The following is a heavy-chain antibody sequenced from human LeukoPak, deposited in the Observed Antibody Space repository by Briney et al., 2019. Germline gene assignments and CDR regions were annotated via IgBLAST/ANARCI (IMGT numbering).Heavy chain of an antibody. J-gene: IGHJ4*02. V-gene: IGHV3-9*01. D-gene: IGHD3-16*01. CDR1: GFTFDDYA. CDR2: ISWNSGSI. Sequence: GESLRLSCAASGFTFDDYAMHWVRQAPGKGLEWVSGISWNSGSIGYADSVKGRFTISRDNAKSSLYLQMNSLRAEDTAIYSCAKVSVCFGCYFDYWGQGVLVTVSS. CDR3: AKVSVCFGCYFDY.